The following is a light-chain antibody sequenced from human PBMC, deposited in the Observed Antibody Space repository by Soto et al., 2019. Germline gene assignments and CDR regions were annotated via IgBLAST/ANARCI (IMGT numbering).Light chain of an antibody. V-gene: IGLV3-21*01. Sequence: SYLLSQRPSVSVAPEKTASITCGGDNIGDKAVHWYQHRPGHAPVLVIYYDFARPSGIHERFSGTNSGDTAILTISRVEVGDEADYYCQVWETTNDHPIFGGGTKLTVL. J-gene: IGLJ2*01. CDR2: YDF. CDR1: NIGDKA. CDR3: QVWETTNDHPI.